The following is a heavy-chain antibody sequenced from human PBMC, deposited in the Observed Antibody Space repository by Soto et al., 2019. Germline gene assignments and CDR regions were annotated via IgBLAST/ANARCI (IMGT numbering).Heavy chain of an antibody. Sequence: PSETLSLTCTVSGGSISSYYWSWIRQPPGKGLEWIGYIYYSGSTNYNPSLKSRVTISVDTSKNQFSLKLSSVTAADTAVYYCARHNSYYDSNVDYWGQGTLVTVSS. CDR1: GGSISSYY. CDR2: IYYSGST. V-gene: IGHV4-59*08. D-gene: IGHD3-22*01. CDR3: ARHNSYYDSNVDY. J-gene: IGHJ4*02.